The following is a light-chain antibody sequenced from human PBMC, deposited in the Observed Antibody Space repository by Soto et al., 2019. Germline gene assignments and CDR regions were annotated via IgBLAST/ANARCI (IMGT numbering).Light chain of an antibody. CDR2: AAS. J-gene: IGKJ4*01. Sequence: DIQMRRARASLYISLGDRVSISCRASQSISSYLNWYQHKQGKAPKLLIYAASSLQSGVPSRFSGSGSGTDFTLTISSLQPEDFATYYCQQANSFPLTFGGGTKVDIK. CDR3: QQANSFPLT. CDR1: QSISSY. V-gene: IGKV1-39*01.